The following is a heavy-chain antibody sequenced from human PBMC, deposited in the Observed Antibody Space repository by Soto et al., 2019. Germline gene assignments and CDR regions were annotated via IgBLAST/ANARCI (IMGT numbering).Heavy chain of an antibody. CDR1: GGSISSGDYY. V-gene: IGHV4-30-4*01. Sequence: PSETLSLTCTVSGGSISSGDYYWSWIRQPPGKGLEWIGYIYYSGSTYYNPSLKSRVTISVDTSKNQFSLKLSSVTAADTAVYYCASLSVPRYYYDSSGYPHDYWGQGTL. J-gene: IGHJ4*02. CDR3: ASLSVPRYYYDSSGYPHDY. D-gene: IGHD3-22*01. CDR2: IYYSGST.